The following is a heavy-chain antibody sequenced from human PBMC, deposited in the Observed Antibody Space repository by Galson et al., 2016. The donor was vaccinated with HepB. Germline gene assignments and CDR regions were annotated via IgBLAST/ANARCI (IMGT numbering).Heavy chain of an antibody. CDR1: GFTFSNYS. CDR3: ARSVYTNLDY. Sequence: SLRLSCAASGFTFSNYSMNWVRQAPGKGLEWVSYISSSSNTIYYADSVKGRFTVSRDNAKNSLSLQMNRLRDEDTAVYYCARSVYTNLDYWGQGTLVTVSS. D-gene: IGHD1-14*01. CDR2: ISSSSNTI. J-gene: IGHJ4*02. V-gene: IGHV3-48*02.